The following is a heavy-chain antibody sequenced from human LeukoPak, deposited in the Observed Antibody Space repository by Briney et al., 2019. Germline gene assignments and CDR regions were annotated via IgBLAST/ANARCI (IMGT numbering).Heavy chain of an antibody. CDR1: GYTFTSYG. CDR2: ISAYNGNT. D-gene: IGHD6-6*01. CDR3: ARSHIVAARPYWYFDL. V-gene: IGHV1-18*01. J-gene: IGHJ2*01. Sequence: GASVKVSCEASGYTFTSYGISWVRQAPGQGLEWMGWISAYNGNTNYAQKLQGRVTMTTDTSTSTAYMELRSLRSDDTAVYYCARSHIVAARPYWYFDLWGRGTLVTVSS.